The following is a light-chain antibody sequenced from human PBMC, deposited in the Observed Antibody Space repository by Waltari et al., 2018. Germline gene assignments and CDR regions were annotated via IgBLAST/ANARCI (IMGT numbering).Light chain of an antibody. J-gene: IGLJ7*01. Sequence: QSALTQPRSVSGSPGQSVTISCSGTSSDVGNYNFVSWYQQHPGNAPKLLIYEVVKRPSGVPDRFSGSKSGNPASLTISGLQTEDEADYYCCSYAGSYTFVFGGGTQLTVL. CDR3: CSYAGSYTFV. CDR1: SSDVGNYNF. CDR2: EVV. V-gene: IGLV2-11*01.